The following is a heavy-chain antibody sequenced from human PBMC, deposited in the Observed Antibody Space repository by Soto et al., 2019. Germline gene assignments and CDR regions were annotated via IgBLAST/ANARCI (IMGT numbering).Heavy chain of an antibody. CDR2: IWYDGRIE. CDR1: GFTFGTYA. CDR3: ARADCGGQCACDY. Sequence: GGSLRLSCAASGFTFGTYAMHWVRQAPGKGLEWVAGIWYDGRIENYAESVKGRFSISRDNSKNTVSLHMNSLRVEDTAIYYCARADCGGQCACDYWGQGTLVTV. D-gene: IGHD2-21*01. J-gene: IGHJ4*02. V-gene: IGHV3-33*01.